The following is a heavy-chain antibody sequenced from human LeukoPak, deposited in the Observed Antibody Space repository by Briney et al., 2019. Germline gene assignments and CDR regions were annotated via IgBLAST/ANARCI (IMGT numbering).Heavy chain of an antibody. D-gene: IGHD1/OR15-1a*01. V-gene: IGHV3-13*04. Sequence: GGSLRLSCAASGFSFSSHDMHWVRQGPGESLEWVSAIDTVGNTYYSGSVKGRFTISRENADNSVYLQMNSLRGGDTAVYYCAKDSPSRTATTEVPVDYWGQGTLVTVSS. CDR2: IDTVGNT. CDR1: GFSFSSHD. J-gene: IGHJ4*02. CDR3: AKDSPSRTATTEVPVDY.